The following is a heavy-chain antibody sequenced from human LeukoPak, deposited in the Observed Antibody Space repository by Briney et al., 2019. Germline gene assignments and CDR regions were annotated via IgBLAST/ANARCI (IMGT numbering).Heavy chain of an antibody. J-gene: IGHJ3*02. CDR3: ARMVQLERRRAFDI. CDR2: IKQDGSEK. Sequence: GGSLRLYCAASGFTFSSYWMSWVRPAPGKGLEWVANIKQDGSEKYYVDSVKGRFTISRDNAKNSMYLQMNSLRAEDTAVYYCARMVQLERRRAFDIWGQGTMVTVSS. V-gene: IGHV3-7*01. CDR1: GFTFSSYW. D-gene: IGHD1-1*01.